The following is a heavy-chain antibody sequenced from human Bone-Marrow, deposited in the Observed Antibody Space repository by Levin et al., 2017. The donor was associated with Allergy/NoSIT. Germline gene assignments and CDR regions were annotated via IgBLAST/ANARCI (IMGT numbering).Heavy chain of an antibody. CDR3: AREYCTNGVCQAYFDY. CDR1: GFTFSSYW. D-gene: IGHD2-8*01. CDR2: IKQDGSEK. Sequence: QAGESLKISCAASGFTFSSYWMSWVRQAPGKGLEWVANIKQDGSEKYYVDSVKGRFTISRDNAKNSLYLQMNSLRAEDTAVYYCAREYCTNGVCQAYFDYWGQGTLVTVSS. J-gene: IGHJ4*02. V-gene: IGHV3-7*01.